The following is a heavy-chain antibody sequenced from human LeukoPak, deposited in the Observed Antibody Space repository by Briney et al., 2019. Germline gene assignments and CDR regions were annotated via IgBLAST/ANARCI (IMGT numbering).Heavy chain of an antibody. D-gene: IGHD3-9*01. CDR3: ARVPGVYYDTLTGYGSGWFDP. V-gene: IGHV4-39*01. CDR2: IYYGST. CDR1: GDSISSSGYY. J-gene: IGHJ5*02. Sequence: SETLSLTCTVSGDSISSSGYYWGWIRQPPGKGLEWIGSIYYGSTYYNPSLKSRVTISVDTSKNQFSLKLSSVTAADTAVYYCARVPGVYYDTLTGYGSGWFDPWGQGTLVTVPS.